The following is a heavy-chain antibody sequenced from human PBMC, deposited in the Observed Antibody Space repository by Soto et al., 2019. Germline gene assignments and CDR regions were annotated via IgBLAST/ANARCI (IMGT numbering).Heavy chain of an antibody. D-gene: IGHD6-25*01. V-gene: IGHV3-9*01. CDR1: GFTFDDNA. Sequence: EVQLVESGGGLVQPGRSLRLSCAASGFTFDDNAMHWVRQSPGKGLEWVSGISWNSGTIAYAESVKGRFTISRDNAKNSLYLQMNRLRAEDTALYYCARDMYFITAAGGGIDDWGQGTLVTVSS. CDR3: ARDMYFITAAGGGIDD. CDR2: ISWNSGTI. J-gene: IGHJ4*02.